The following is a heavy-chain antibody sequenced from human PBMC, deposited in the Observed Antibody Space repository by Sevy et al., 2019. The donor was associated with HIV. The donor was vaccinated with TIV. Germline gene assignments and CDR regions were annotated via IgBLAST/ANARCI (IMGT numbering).Heavy chain of an antibody. D-gene: IGHD2-21*02. CDR2: IKSKSDGGTT. J-gene: IGHJ3*02. CDR3: TTDPITARAFDI. CDR1: GFTFINAW. Sequence: LGGSLRLSCAASGFTFINAWMSWVRQAPGKGLEWVGRIKSKSDGGTTDYAAPAKGRFTISRDDSKNTLYLQMNSLKTEDTAVYYCTTDPITARAFDIWGQGTMVTVSS. V-gene: IGHV3-15*01.